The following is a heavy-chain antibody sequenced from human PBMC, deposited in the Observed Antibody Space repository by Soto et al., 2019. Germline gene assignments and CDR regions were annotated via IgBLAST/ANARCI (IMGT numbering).Heavy chain of an antibody. J-gene: IGHJ5*02. V-gene: IGHV4-39*01. CDR2: IYYFGST. D-gene: IGHD3-3*02. CDR3: ASPKIAFYNWFDP. Sequence: SETLSLTCTVSGGSISSSSYYWGWIRQPPGKGLEWIGSIYYFGSTYYNPSLKSRVTISVDTSKNQFSLKLSSVTAADTAVYYCASPKIAFYNWFDPWGQGTLVTVSS. CDR1: GGSISSSSYY.